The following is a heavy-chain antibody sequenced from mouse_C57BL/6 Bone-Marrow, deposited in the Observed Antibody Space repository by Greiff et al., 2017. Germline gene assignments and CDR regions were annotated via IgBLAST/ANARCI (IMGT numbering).Heavy chain of an antibody. CDR3: ANYGSSHYAMDY. V-gene: IGHV1-59*01. Sequence: QVQLQQPGAELVRPGTSVKLSCKASGYTFTSYWMHWVKQRPGQGLEWIGVIDPSDSYTNYNQKFKGKATLTVDTSSSTAYMQLSSLTSEDSAFYYCANYGSSHYAMDYWGQGTSVTVSS. CDR2: IDPSDSYT. D-gene: IGHD1-1*01. J-gene: IGHJ4*01. CDR1: GYTFTSYW.